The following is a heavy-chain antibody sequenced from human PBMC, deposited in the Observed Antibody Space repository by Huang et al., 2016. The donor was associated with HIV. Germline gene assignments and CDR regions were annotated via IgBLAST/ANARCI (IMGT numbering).Heavy chain of an antibody. V-gene: IGHV1-69*01. D-gene: IGHD3-22*01. J-gene: IGHJ4*02. CDR3: ATVDYYDTSGPQRGYFDN. Sequence: QVQLVQSGAEVKKPGSSVKVSCKASGGSFRNFAIGWVRQAPGQGLEWMGGVIPTLGTANYAKKFQGRVTSIADESTSTAYMELSSLRSEDTAVYYCATVDYYDTSGPQRGYFDNWGQGTLVTVSS. CDR2: VIPTLGTA. CDR1: GGSFRNFA.